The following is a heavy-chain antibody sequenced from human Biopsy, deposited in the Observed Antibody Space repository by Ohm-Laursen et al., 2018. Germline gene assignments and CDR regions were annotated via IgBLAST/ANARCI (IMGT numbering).Heavy chain of an antibody. D-gene: IGHD3-22*01. Sequence: EILSLTCTVSGDSISSYYWSWIRQPPGKGLQWIGYVYYTGSTDYNPSLQSRVTISVDTSKNHFSLRLRSVTPADTAIYYCARDRGYYSDRTVPGYFDLWGRGTLVTVSS. V-gene: IGHV4-59*01. CDR3: ARDRGYYSDRTVPGYFDL. CDR2: VYYTGST. J-gene: IGHJ2*01. CDR1: GDSISSYY.